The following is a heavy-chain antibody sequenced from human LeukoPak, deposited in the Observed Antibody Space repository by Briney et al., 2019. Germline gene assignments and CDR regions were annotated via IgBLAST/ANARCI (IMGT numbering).Heavy chain of an antibody. CDR2: ISSSSSYI. D-gene: IGHD3-10*01. CDR3: AKALGFMVRGVPIDY. CDR1: GFTFSSYS. V-gene: IGHV3-21*04. Sequence: GGSLRLSCAASGFTFSSYSMNWVRQAPGKGLEWVSSISSSSSYIYYADSVKGRFTISRDNSKNTLYLQMNSLRAEDTAVYYCAKALGFMVRGVPIDYWGQGTPVTVSS. J-gene: IGHJ4*02.